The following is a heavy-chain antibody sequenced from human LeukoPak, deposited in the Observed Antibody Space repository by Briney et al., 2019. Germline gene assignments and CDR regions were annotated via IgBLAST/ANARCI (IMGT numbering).Heavy chain of an antibody. CDR3: ARDLRVSSAFDI. V-gene: IGHV4-59*01. Sequence: PSETLSLTCTISGGSIGSYYWSWIRQPPGKGLEWIGYIYYSGSTNYNPSLKSRVTISVDTSKNQFSLKLSSVTAADTAVYYCARDLRVSSAFDIWGQGTMVTVSS. CDR1: GGSIGSYY. D-gene: IGHD5/OR15-5a*01. J-gene: IGHJ3*02. CDR2: IYYSGST.